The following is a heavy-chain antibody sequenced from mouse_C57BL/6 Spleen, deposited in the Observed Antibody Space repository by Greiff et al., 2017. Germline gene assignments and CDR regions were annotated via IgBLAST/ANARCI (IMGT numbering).Heavy chain of an antibody. CDR1: GFTFSSYA. D-gene: IGHD2-4*01. V-gene: IGHV5-4*01. CDR3: ARFYYDYDGAAY. J-gene: IGHJ3*01. Sequence: EVQLVESGGGLVKPGGSLKLSCAASGFTFSSYAMSWVRQTPEKRLEWVATISDGGSYTYYPDNVKGRFTISRDNAKNNLYLQMSHLKSEDTAMYYCARFYYDYDGAAYWGQGTLVTVSA. CDR2: ISDGGSYT.